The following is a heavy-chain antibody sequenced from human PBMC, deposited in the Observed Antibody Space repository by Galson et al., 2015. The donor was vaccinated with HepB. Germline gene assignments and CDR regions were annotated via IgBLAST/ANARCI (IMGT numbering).Heavy chain of an antibody. CDR3: ARGYSRSWYSGLGY. D-gene: IGHD6-13*01. CDR2: IYSGGTT. V-gene: IGHV3-53*01. Sequence: SLRLSCAASGFTVSSNYMSWVRQAPGKGLEWVSVIYSGGTTDYADSVKGRFTISRDNSKNTLRLQMNSLRAEDTAVYYCARGYSRSWYSGLGYWGQGTLVTVSP. J-gene: IGHJ4*02. CDR1: GFTVSSNY.